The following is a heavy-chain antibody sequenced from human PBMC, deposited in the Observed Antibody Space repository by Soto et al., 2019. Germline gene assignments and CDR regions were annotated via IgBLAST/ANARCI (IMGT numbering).Heavy chain of an antibody. CDR3: ARGPSYDILTGYCKVYWFDP. Sequence: QVQLVQSGAEVKKPGSSVKVSCKASGGTFSSYTISWVRQAPGQGLEWMGRIIPILGIANYAQKFQGRVTITADKSTSTAYMELSSLRSEDTAVYYCARGPSYDILTGYCKVYWFDPWGQGTLVTVSS. CDR1: GGTFSSYT. J-gene: IGHJ5*02. D-gene: IGHD3-9*01. V-gene: IGHV1-69*02. CDR2: IIPILGIA.